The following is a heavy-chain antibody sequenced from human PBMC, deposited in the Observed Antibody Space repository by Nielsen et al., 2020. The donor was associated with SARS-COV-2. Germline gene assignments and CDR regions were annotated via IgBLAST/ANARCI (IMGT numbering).Heavy chain of an antibody. D-gene: IGHD1-26*01. CDR1: GYTFTSYY. Sequence: ASVKVSCKASGYTFTSYYMHWVRQAPGQGLEWMGIINPSGGSTSYAQKFQGRVSMTTDTSTTTAYMELRSLRSDDTAVYYCARDYWEVGRKWADVFDIWGQGTMVTVSS. V-gene: IGHV1-46*01. CDR3: ARDYWEVGRKWADVFDI. CDR2: INPSGGST. J-gene: IGHJ3*02.